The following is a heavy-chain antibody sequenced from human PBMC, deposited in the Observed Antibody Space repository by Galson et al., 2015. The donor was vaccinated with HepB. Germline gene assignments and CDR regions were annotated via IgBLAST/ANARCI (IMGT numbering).Heavy chain of an antibody. D-gene: IGHD2-8*02. CDR1: GFTFSSFA. V-gene: IGHV3-23*01. CDR2: VTGRGDTT. CDR3: ARDLRHCTGGECYTGSGAFDL. Sequence: SLRLSCAASGFTFSSFAMSWVRQAPGKGLEWVSAVTGRGDTTYYADSVKGRFTISRDNSKNTLYLQMNSLRADDTAMYYCARDLRHCTGGECYTGSGAFDLWGQGTMVTVSS. J-gene: IGHJ3*01.